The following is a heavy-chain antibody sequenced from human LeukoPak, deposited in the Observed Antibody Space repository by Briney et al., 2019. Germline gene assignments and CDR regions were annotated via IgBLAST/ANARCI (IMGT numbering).Heavy chain of an antibody. CDR2: ITSGSSFI. CDR1: GFPFSRFS. Sequence: PGGSLRLSCAASGFPFSRFSVIWVRQAPGKGLEWIASITSGSSFIVYSDSVKGRFIISRDNAKNSLFLQMNSLRVEDTAFYYCPSFRGQQLVDTSDIWGQGTLVTVSS. J-gene: IGHJ4*02. CDR3: PSFRGQQLVDTSDI. D-gene: IGHD6-13*01. V-gene: IGHV3-21*01.